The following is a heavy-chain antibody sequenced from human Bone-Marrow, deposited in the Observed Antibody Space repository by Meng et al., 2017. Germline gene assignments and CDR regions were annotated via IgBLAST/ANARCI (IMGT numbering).Heavy chain of an antibody. D-gene: IGHD2-2*01. V-gene: IGHV1-69*01. CDR1: GGTFSIYA. Sequence: VRTVKAGVGVKKPEYVVKVYCKASGGTFSIYAISWVRQAPGQGLEWMGGIIPIFGTANYAQKFQGRVTITADESTSTAYMELSSLRSEDTAVYYCTPQSYCSSTSCYADWGQGTLVTVSS. J-gene: IGHJ4*02. CDR2: IIPIFGTA. CDR3: TPQSYCSSTSCYAD.